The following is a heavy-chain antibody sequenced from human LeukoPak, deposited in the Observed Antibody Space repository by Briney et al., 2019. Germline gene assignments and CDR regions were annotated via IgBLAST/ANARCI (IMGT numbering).Heavy chain of an antibody. Sequence: ASVKVSCKASGYTFTASYMHWVRQAPGQGLEWVGWISLNSGDTNCAQKFQGRVTMTRDTSISAAYMELSSLTFDDTAVYYCATPSGGSGRWGDNWFDPWGQGTLVTVSS. CDR2: ISLNSGDT. J-gene: IGHJ5*02. CDR1: GYTFTASY. CDR3: ATPSGGSGRWGDNWFDP. D-gene: IGHD3-10*01. V-gene: IGHV1-2*02.